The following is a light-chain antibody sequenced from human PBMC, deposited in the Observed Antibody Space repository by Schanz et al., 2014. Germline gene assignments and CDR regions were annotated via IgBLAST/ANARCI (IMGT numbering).Light chain of an antibody. Sequence: EIVMTQSPATLSVSPGERATLSCRASQSVSSNLAWYQQKPGQAPRLLISGASSRATGIPDRFSGSGSGTDFTLTISRLEPEDSAVYYCQQYGSSPLTFGRGTRLEIK. CDR2: GAS. CDR3: QQYGSSPLT. CDR1: QSVSSN. V-gene: IGKV3-20*01. J-gene: IGKJ5*01.